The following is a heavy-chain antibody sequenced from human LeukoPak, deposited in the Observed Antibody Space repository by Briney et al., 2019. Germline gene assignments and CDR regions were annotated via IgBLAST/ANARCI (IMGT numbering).Heavy chain of an antibody. D-gene: IGHD2-2*01. CDR1: GFTFSSYI. CDR2: ISSSSSYI. CDR3: AREGIVPAARDYYYYYGMDV. J-gene: IGHJ6*04. Sequence: TGGSLRLSCAASGFTFSSYIMNWVRQAPGKGLEWVSSISSSSSYIYYADSVKGRFTISRDNAKNSLYLQMNSLRAEDTAVYYCAREGIVPAARDYYYYYGMDVWGKGTTVTVSS. V-gene: IGHV3-21*01.